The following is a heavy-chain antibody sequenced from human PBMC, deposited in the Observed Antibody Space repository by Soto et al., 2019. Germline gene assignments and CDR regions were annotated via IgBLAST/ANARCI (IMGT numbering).Heavy chain of an antibody. CDR2: IKQDGSEK. CDR3: ARDPPYYYDSGDAFDI. V-gene: IGHV3-7*05. CDR1: GFTFSSYW. Sequence: GGSLRLSCAASGFTFSSYWMSWVRQAPGKGLEWVANIKQDGSEKYYVDSVKGRFTISRDNAKNSLYLQMNSLRAEDTAVYYCARDPPYYYDSGDAFDIWGQGTMVTISS. D-gene: IGHD3-22*01. J-gene: IGHJ3*02.